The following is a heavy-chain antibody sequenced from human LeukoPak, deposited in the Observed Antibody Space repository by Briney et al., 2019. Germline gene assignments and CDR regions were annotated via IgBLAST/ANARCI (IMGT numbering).Heavy chain of an antibody. CDR1: GYPFTTYE. V-gene: IGHV1-8*01. Sequence: ASVKVSCKTSGYPFTTYEINWVRQAAGQGLEWMGWVHPDTGYADYAQKFQGRVTMTSDTSISTAYMELSSLRSNDTAVYFCARGPRNDPWGQGTLVTVSS. CDR3: ARGPRNDP. CDR2: VHPDTGYA. D-gene: IGHD1-14*01. J-gene: IGHJ5*02.